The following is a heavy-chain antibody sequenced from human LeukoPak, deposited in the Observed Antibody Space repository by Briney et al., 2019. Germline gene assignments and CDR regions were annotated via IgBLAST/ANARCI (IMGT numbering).Heavy chain of an antibody. V-gene: IGHV3-7*01. Sequence: GGSLRLSCAASGFTFSSYWMSWVRQAPGKGLEWVANIKQDGSEKYYVDSVKGRFTISRDNAKNSLYLQMNSLRAEDTAVYYCARDPSYYYDSSGYYPKAYYFDYWGQGTLVTVSS. J-gene: IGHJ4*02. CDR1: GFTFSSYW. D-gene: IGHD3-22*01. CDR2: IKQDGSEK. CDR3: ARDPSYYYDSSGYYPKAYYFDY.